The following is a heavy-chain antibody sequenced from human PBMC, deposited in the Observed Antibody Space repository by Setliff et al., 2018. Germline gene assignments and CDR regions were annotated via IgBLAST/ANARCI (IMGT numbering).Heavy chain of an antibody. V-gene: IGHV4-39*01. J-gene: IGHJ4*02. CDR3: ARLGYRGDLDY. CDR2: IYNSGST. D-gene: IGHD5-12*01. CDR1: ADSISSSYDY. Sequence: SETLSLTCNVPADSISSSYDYWAWIRQPPGKGLEWIGSIYNSGSTYYNPSLKSRVSIPVDTSKNQFSLKLSSVTAADTAVYYCARLGYRGDLDYWGQGTLVTVSS.